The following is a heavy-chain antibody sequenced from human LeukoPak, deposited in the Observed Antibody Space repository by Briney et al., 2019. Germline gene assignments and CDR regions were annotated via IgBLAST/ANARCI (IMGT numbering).Heavy chain of an antibody. CDR2: ISAYNGAS. CDR1: GFTFTSWT. CDR3: AREGFTATGVNYYYHMDV. Sequence: ASVKVSCKASGFTFTSWTFSWVRQAPGQGLEWMGWISAYNGASNYAQKLQGRVTMTTDASTDTVYMELRSLRSDDTAVYFCAREGFTATGVNYYYHMDVWGKGTKVTVSS. J-gene: IGHJ6*03. V-gene: IGHV1-18*01. D-gene: IGHD5-18*01.